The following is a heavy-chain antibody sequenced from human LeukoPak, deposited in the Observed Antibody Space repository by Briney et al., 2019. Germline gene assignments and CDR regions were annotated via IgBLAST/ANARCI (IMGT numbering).Heavy chain of an antibody. CDR3: TTGNY. Sequence: DPSQTLSLTCTVSGGSISSGSYYWSWIRQPAGKGLEWIGRIYTSGSTNYNPSLKSRVTISVDTSKNQFSLKLSSVTAADTAVYYCTTGNYWGQGTLVTVSS. J-gene: IGHJ4*02. CDR1: GGSISSGSYY. V-gene: IGHV4-61*02. CDR2: IYTSGST.